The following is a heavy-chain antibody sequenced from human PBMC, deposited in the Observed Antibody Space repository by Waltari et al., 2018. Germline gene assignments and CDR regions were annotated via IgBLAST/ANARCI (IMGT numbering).Heavy chain of an antibody. Sequence: QEQLQESGQGLVKPSGTLSLTCAVSGDSISGNYWWSWVRQSPEKGLEWIGQVHHSGKTHYNPSLQSRVTISVDKPKNQFSLNLNSVTAADTAVYYCAGDRAIGLFFDYWGRGTLVTVSS. CDR1: GDSISGNYW. D-gene: IGHD2-2*01. J-gene: IGHJ4*02. CDR2: VHHSGKT. V-gene: IGHV4-4*02. CDR3: AGDRAIGLFFDY.